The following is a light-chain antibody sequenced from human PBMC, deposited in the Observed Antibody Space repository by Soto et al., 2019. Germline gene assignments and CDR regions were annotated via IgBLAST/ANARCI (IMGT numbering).Light chain of an antibody. J-gene: IGLJ1*01. CDR1: NSNIGNNY. V-gene: IGLV1-51*01. Sequence: QSVLTQPPSVSAAPEQKVTISCSGSNSNIGNNYVYWYQQFPGAAPKLLMYENAKRASGIPDRFSGSKSGTAATLAITGIQTGDEADYYGTTWDSGLSGLVFGTGTKLTDL. CDR3: TTWDSGLSGLV. CDR2: ENA.